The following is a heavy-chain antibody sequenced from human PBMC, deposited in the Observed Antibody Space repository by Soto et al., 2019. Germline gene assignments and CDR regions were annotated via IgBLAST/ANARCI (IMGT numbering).Heavy chain of an antibody. CDR3: AKDVSWGQSDY. CDR2: INSDGSST. CDR1: GFTFSSYW. V-gene: IGHV3-74*01. J-gene: IGHJ4*02. Sequence: PGGSLRLSCAASGFTFSSYWMHWVRQAPGKGLVWVSRINSDGSSTNYADSVKGRFTISRDNAENTLYLHMNSLRAEDTAVYYCAKDVSWGQSDYWGQGTLVTVSS. D-gene: IGHD3-16*01.